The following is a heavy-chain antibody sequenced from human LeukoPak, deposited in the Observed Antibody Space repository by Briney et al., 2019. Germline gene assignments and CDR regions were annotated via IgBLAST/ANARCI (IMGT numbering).Heavy chain of an antibody. CDR3: ARAGYSYGTGYYFDY. Sequence: SETLSLTCTVSGGSISSYYWSWIRLPPGKGLKWIGYIYYTGATYYNPSLKSRVTISLDTCKNQFSLKLSSVTAADAAVYYCARAGYSYGTGYYFDYWGQGALVTVSS. D-gene: IGHD5-18*01. V-gene: IGHV4-59*01. CDR2: IYYTGAT. J-gene: IGHJ4*02. CDR1: GGSISSYY.